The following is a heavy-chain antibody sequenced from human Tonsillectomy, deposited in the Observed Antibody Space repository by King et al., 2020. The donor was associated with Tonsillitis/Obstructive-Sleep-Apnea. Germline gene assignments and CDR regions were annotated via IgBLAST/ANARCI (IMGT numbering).Heavy chain of an antibody. V-gene: IGHV4-39*01. CDR1: GGSISSSSYY. CDR3: AKGITIFGVVIISYYYYYMDV. CDR2: TEYSGST. Sequence: QLQESGPGLVKPSETLSLTCTVSGGSISSSSYYCVWSRQPPGKGLECIVSTEYSGSTNYNPSLKSRVTIYVDTSKNQFSLKLRSVTAADTAVYYCAKGITIFGVVIISYYYYYMDVWGKGTTVTVSS. J-gene: IGHJ6*03. D-gene: IGHD3-3*01.